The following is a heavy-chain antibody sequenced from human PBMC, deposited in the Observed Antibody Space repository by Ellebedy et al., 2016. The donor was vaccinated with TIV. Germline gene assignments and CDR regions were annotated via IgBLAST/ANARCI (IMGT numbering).Heavy chain of an antibody. CDR1: GSTFNTYY. D-gene: IGHD6-19*01. J-gene: IGHJ4*02. V-gene: IGHV3-7*03. CDR3: ARGSGWLTDS. CDR2: IKQDGSEK. Sequence: PGGSLRLSCVASGSTFNTYYMTWFRQAPGKGLEWVANIKQDGSEKFYVNSVKGRFTISRENAKNSLFLQMNSLRVDDTAVYYCARGSGWLTDSWGQGTLVTVSS.